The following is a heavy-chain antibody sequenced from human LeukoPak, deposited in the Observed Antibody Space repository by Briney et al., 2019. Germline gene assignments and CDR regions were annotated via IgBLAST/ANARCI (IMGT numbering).Heavy chain of an antibody. J-gene: IGHJ4*02. V-gene: IGHV4-61*02. Sequence: PSETLSLTCTVSGGSISSGSYYWSWIRQPAGKGLEWIGRIYTSGSTNYNPSLKSRVTISVDTSKNQFSLKLSSVTAADTAVYYCARGPHYYDILTGWTAELDYWGQGTLVTVSS. CDR2: IYTSGST. D-gene: IGHD3-9*01. CDR3: ARGPHYYDILTGWTAELDY. CDR1: GGSISSGSYY.